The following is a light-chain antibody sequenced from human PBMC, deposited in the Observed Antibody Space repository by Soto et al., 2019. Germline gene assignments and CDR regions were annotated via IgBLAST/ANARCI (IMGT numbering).Light chain of an antibody. J-gene: IGKJ5*01. CDR1: QSVSSNH. CDR3: QQYGSSPIT. V-gene: IGKV3-20*01. CDR2: GAS. Sequence: EIVLMQSPGTLSLSPGERATLSCRASQSVSSNHLAWYQHKPGQAPRLLIYGASSRATGIPERFSGSGSGTDFTLTINRLEPEDFAVYYCQQYGSSPITFGQGTRLEIK.